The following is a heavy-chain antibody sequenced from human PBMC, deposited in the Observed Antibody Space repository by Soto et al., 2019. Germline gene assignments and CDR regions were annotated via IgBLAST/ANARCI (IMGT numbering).Heavy chain of an antibody. CDR3: ARSLYATSSDWFDP. V-gene: IGHV3-30*14. D-gene: IGHD2-8*01. CDR1: GFTFSSYA. J-gene: IGHJ5*02. Sequence: SLRLSCAASGFTFSSYAMHWVRQAPGKGLEWVAVISSDGSDKFYADAVKGRFTISRDSSENTLHLQMSSLRTEDTAVYYCARSLYATSSDWFDPWGQGTLVTVSS. CDR2: ISSDGSDK.